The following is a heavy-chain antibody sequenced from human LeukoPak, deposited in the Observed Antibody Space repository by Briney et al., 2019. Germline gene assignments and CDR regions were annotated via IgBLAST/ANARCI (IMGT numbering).Heavy chain of an antibody. Sequence: GASVRVSCKTSGYTFTAYHIQWMRLAPGQGLEWMGWINPRIDETTFAPKFQGRVAMTTDTALTTAYMELSSLTSDDTAVYFCATEGSHFLSSFDHWGLGTLVTVSS. D-gene: IGHD2/OR15-2a*01. CDR1: GYTFTAYH. V-gene: IGHV1-2*02. J-gene: IGHJ4*02. CDR2: INPRIDET. CDR3: ATEGSHFLSSFDH.